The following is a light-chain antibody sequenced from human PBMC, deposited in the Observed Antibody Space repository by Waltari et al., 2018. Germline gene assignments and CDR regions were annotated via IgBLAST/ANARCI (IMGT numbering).Light chain of an antibody. CDR2: SVS. Sequence: DIHMTQSPSSLSASVGDRVTVSCRSSPDISNSLAWYQQKPGRPPKLLIFSVSTLRSGVPSRFSGSGAGTDFYLSISGLQPEDVATYYCQTYNTAPRTFGQGTKVEVK. J-gene: IGKJ1*01. CDR3: QTYNTAPRT. V-gene: IGKV1-27*01. CDR1: PDISNS.